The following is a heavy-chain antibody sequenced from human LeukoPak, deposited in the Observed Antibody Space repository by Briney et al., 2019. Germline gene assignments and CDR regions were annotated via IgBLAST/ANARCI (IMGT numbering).Heavy chain of an antibody. CDR3: ARTVAGSFDY. D-gene: IGHD6-19*01. J-gene: IGHJ4*02. V-gene: IGHV4-61*01. Sequence: SETLSLTCTVSGGSVSSGSYYWSWIRQPPGKGLEWIGYIYYSGSTNYNPSLKSRVTISVDTSKNQFSLKLSSVTAADTAVYYCARTVAGSFDYWGQGTLVAVSS. CDR1: GGSVSSGSYY. CDR2: IYYSGST.